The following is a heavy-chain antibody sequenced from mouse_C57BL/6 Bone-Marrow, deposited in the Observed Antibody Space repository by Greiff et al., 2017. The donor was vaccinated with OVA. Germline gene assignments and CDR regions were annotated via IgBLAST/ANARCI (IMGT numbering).Heavy chain of an antibody. Sequence: QVQLQQPGAELVRPGTSVKLSCKASGYTFTSYWMHWVKQRPRQGLAWIGVIDPSDSYTNYNQKFKGKATLTVDTSSSTAYMQLSSLTSEDSAVYYCAKLGEDYWGQGTTLTVSS. CDR3: AKLGEDY. J-gene: IGHJ2*01. V-gene: IGHV1-59*01. D-gene: IGHD4-1*01. CDR2: IDPSDSYT. CDR1: GYTFTSYW.